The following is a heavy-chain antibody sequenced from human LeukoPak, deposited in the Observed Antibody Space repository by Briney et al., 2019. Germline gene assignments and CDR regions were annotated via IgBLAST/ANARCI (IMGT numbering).Heavy chain of an antibody. CDR3: LYGGNSGDWVY. D-gene: IGHD4-23*01. Sequence: SETLSLTCTVSGGSISSYNWWSWVRQPPEKGLEWIGEIYHSGSTNYNPSLKSRVTMSVDKSKNQFSLKLNSVTAADTAVYYCLYGGNSGDWVYWGQGTLVTVSS. V-gene: IGHV4-4*02. CDR1: GGSISSYNW. J-gene: IGHJ4*02. CDR2: IYHSGST.